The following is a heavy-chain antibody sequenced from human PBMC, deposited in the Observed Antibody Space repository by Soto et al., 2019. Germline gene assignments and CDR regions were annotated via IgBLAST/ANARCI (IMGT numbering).Heavy chain of an antibody. J-gene: IGHJ4*02. D-gene: IGHD2-2*01. CDR1: GGSISSISYY. Sequence: QLQLQESGPGLVKPSETLSLTCTVSGGSISSISYYWGWIRQPPGKGLEWIGSIKYSGHTFYNPSLKSRVTIAVDTSKNQFSLRLSSVTAAETAVYYCARVDIAVVPSTTFDYWGQGTLVTFSS. CDR3: ARVDIAVVPSTTFDY. V-gene: IGHV4-39*01. CDR2: IKYSGHT.